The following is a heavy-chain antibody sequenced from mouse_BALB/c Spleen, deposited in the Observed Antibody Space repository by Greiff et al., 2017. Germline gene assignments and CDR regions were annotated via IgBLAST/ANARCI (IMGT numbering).Heavy chain of an antibody. CDR1: GFTFSSYG. J-gene: IGHJ4*01. CDR3: ARHEERGDCYAMDY. Sequence: EVKLMESGGDLVKPGGSLKLSCAASGFTFSSYGMSWVRQTPDKRLEWVATISSGGSYTYYPDSVKGRFTISRDNAKNTLYLQMSSLKSEDTAMYYSARHEERGDCYAMDYWGQGTSVTVSS. V-gene: IGHV5-6*01. CDR2: ISSGGSYT.